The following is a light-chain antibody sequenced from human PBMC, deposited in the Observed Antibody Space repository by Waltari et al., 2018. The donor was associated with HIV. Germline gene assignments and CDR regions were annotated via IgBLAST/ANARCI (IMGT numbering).Light chain of an antibody. J-gene: IGLJ3*02. V-gene: IGLV1-44*01. CDR2: SDT. CDR1: TANIGTNT. Sequence: QSLLTPPPSASGTPGQRVPISCSGGTANIGTNTVTWYKQLPGTAPTLLICSDTLRYSGVSAQCSGSMSGTSHSLALSGLRSADEAKFICASWDASLDGWVFGGGTQRTGL. CDR3: ASWDASLDGWV.